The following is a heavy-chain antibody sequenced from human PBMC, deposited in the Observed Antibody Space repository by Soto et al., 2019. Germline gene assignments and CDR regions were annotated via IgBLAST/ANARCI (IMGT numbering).Heavy chain of an antibody. CDR1: GYSFTSNW. J-gene: IGHJ6*02. CDR2: IYPGDSDT. Sequence: GESLKISCKGSGYSFTSNWIGWVREMPGKGLEWMGIIYPGDSDTRYSPSFQGQVTISADKSISTAYLQWSSLKASDTAMYYCARRAGSYPYYYGMDVWGQGTTVTVSS. V-gene: IGHV5-51*01. CDR3: ARRAGSYPYYYGMDV. D-gene: IGHD3-10*01.